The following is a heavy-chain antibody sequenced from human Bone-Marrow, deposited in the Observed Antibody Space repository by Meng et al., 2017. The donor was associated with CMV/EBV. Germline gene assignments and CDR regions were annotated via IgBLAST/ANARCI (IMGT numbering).Heavy chain of an antibody. CDR1: GDSDSSNSAA. J-gene: IGHJ3*02. Sequence: SCAISGDSDSSNSAAWNWIRQSPSRGLEWLGRTCYRSKWYNDYAVSVKSRITINPDTSKNQFSLQLNSVTPEDTAVYYCARYEYDSSANDAFDIWGQGTRVTVSS. CDR3: ARYEYDSSANDAFDI. D-gene: IGHD3-22*01. V-gene: IGHV6-1*01. CDR2: TCYRSKWYN.